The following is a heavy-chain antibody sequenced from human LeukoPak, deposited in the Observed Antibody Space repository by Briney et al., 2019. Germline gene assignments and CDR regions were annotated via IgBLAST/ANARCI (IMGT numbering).Heavy chain of an antibody. CDR1: GFTFDDYG. CDR2: INWNGGST. CDR3: AREGGSSSWRDY. J-gene: IGHJ4*02. V-gene: IGHV3-20*04. Sequence: AGGSLRLSCAASGFTFDDYGMSWVRQALGKGLEWVSGINWNGGSTGYADSVKGRFTISRDNAKNSLYLQMNSLRAEDTALYYCAREGGSSSWRDYWGQGTLVTVSS. D-gene: IGHD6-13*01.